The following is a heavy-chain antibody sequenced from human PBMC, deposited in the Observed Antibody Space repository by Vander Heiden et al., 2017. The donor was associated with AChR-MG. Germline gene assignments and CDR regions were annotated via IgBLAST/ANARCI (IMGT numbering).Heavy chain of an antibody. CDR1: GFTVSSNY. V-gene: IGHV3-53*01. CDR2: IYSGGST. D-gene: IGHD3-22*01. J-gene: IGHJ2*01. CDR3: ARETVSGRWLTRGWYFDL. Sequence: EVQLVESGGGLIQPGGSLRLSCAASGFTVSSNYMSWVRQAPGKGLEWVSVIYSGGSTYYADSVKGRFTISRDNSKNTLYLQMNSLRAEDTAVYYCARETVSGRWLTRGWYFDLWGRGTLVTVSS.